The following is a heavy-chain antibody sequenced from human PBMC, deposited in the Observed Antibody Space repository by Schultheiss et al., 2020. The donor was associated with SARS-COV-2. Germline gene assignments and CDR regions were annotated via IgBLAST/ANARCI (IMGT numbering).Heavy chain of an antibody. V-gene: IGHV1-46*01. J-gene: IGHJ3*02. D-gene: IGHD2-2*01. CDR3: ASPGRAGVVPAAIGAFDI. CDR1: AYTFTNSY. CDR2: INPSVGST. Sequence: ASVKVSCKASAYTFTNSYIHWVRQAPGQGLEWMGIINPSVGSTSYALRFQGRVTITADESTSTAYMELSSLRSEDTAVYYCASPGRAGVVPAAIGAFDIWGQGTMVTVSS.